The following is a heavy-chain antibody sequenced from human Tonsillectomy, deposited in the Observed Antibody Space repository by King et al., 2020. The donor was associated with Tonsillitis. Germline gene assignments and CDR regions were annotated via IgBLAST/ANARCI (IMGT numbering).Heavy chain of an antibody. V-gene: IGHV3-21*01. Sequence: QLVQSGGGLVKPGGSLRLSCAASGFTFSSYSMNWVRQAPGKGLEWVSSISSSSSYIYYVDSVKGRFTISRDNAKNSLYLQMNSLRGEDTAVYYCARVDVFEPAMVNYYYMDVWGKGTTVTVSS. CDR1: GFTFSSYS. J-gene: IGHJ6*03. CDR2: ISSSSSYI. D-gene: IGHD5-18*01. CDR3: ARVDVFEPAMVNYYYMDV.